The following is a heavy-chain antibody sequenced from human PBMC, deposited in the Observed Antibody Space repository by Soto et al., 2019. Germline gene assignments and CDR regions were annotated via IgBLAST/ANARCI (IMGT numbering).Heavy chain of an antibody. CDR2: IYYSGST. CDR3: ARHVGCSSTSCYGRGWFDP. CDR1: GGSISSYY. Sequence: SETLSLTCTVSGGSISSYYWSWIRQPPGKGLEWIGYIYYSGSTNYNPSLKSRVTISVDTSKNQFSLKLSSVTAADTAVYYCARHVGCSSTSCYGRGWFDPWGQGTLVTVSS. J-gene: IGHJ5*02. V-gene: IGHV4-59*08. D-gene: IGHD2-2*01.